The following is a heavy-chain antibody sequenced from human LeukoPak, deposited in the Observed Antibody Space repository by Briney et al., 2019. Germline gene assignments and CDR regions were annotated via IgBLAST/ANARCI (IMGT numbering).Heavy chain of an antibody. CDR3: ARNVHGDYGSGWFDP. V-gene: IGHV1-69*05. Sequence: SVKVSCKTSGGTFNNSAISWVRQAPGQGLEWLGGIMPLFGTAGYAQKFQGRVTITKDESPRTVYLELTSLTSDDTAVYYCARNVHGDYGSGWFDPWGQGTLVSVSS. D-gene: IGHD4-17*01. CDR1: GGTFNNSA. J-gene: IGHJ5*02. CDR2: IMPLFGTA.